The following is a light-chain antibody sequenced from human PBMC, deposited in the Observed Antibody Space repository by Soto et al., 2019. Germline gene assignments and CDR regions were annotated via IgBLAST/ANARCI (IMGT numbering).Light chain of an antibody. CDR2: KAS. Sequence: DIQMTQSPSTLSASVGDRVTITCRASQSISTWLAWYQQKPGKVPKVLIYKASRLEGGVPSRFSGSGSETEFTLTINSLQPDDSATYYCQQYHRYPPTFGQGTKVEI. CDR3: QQYHRYPPT. J-gene: IGKJ1*01. V-gene: IGKV1-5*03. CDR1: QSISTW.